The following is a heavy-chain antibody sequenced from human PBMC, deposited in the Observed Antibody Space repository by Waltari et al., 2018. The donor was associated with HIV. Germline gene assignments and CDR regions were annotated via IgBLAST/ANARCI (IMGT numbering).Heavy chain of an antibody. V-gene: IGHV1-2*02. Sequence: QVQLVQSGAEVKKPGASVKVSCKASGYTFTGYYMHWVRQAPGQGLEWKGWINPNSGGTNYAQKFQGRVTMTRDTSISTAYMELSRLRSDDTAVYYCARGEHIVVVTAYYFDYWGQGTLVTVSS. CDR2: INPNSGGT. CDR1: GYTFTGYY. D-gene: IGHD2-21*02. J-gene: IGHJ4*02. CDR3: ARGEHIVVVTAYYFDY.